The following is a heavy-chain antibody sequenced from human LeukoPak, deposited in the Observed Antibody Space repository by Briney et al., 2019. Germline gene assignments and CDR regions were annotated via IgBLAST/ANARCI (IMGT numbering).Heavy chain of an antibody. CDR3: SRGAARMVEMGTIISFEY. D-gene: IGHD5-24*01. Sequence: GGSLRLSCAASGFTFSNAWMSWVRQAPGKGLEWVGRIKSKTDGGTTDYAAPVKGRFTISRDDSKNTLYLQMNTLRVEDTAVYYCSRGAARMVEMGTIISFEYWGQGTLVTVSS. J-gene: IGHJ4*02. CDR2: IKSKTDGGTT. V-gene: IGHV3-15*01. CDR1: GFTFSNAW.